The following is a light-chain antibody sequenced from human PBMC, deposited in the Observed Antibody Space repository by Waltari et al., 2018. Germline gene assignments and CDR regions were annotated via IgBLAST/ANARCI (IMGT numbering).Light chain of an antibody. V-gene: IGLV3-21*04. CDR3: QVWDSYSDHMV. CDR1: DIGSKS. J-gene: IGLJ2*01. Sequence: SYVLTQPPSLSVAPGRPATISCVGNDIGSKSVHWYQQKPGQAPVVVIYYNSDWPSGVPDRFSGSNSGNTATLTIIRVEAGDEADYFCQVWDSYSDHMVFGGGTQLTVL. CDR2: YNS.